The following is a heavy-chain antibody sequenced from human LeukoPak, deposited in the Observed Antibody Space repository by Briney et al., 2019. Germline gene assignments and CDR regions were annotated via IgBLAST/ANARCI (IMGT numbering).Heavy chain of an antibody. D-gene: IGHD5-18*01. CDR2: ISGSGGST. CDR3: AKDNLRVDTAIDY. V-gene: IGHV3-23*01. J-gene: IGHJ4*02. Sequence: PGGSLRLSCAASGFTFSSYAMSWVRQAPGKGLEWVSAISGSGGSTYYADSVTGRFTISRDNSKNTLYLQMNSLRAEDTAVYYCAKDNLRVDTAIDYWGQGTLVTVSS. CDR1: GFTFSSYA.